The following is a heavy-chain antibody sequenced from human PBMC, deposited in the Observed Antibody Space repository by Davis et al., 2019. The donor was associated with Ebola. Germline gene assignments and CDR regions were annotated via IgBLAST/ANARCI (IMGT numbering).Heavy chain of an antibody. CDR2: MNPNSGNT. J-gene: IGHJ6*02. CDR1: GYTFTSYD. D-gene: IGHD3-9*01. V-gene: IGHV1-8*03. Sequence: ASVKVSCKASGYTFTSYDINWVRQATGQGLEWMGWMNPNSGNTGYAQKFQGRVTITRNTSISTAYMELSSLRSEDTAVYYCARAGGLRYCDWLLYGGMDVWGQGTTVTVSS. CDR3: ARAGGLRYCDWLLYGGMDV.